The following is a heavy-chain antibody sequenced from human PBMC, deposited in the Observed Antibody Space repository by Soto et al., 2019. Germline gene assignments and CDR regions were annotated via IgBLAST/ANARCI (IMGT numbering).Heavy chain of an antibody. CDR2: ISYDGSHK. V-gene: IGHV3-30*18. CDR3: AKETPPRRPYYDNTGYYYSES. CDR1: GFNVSSNG. J-gene: IGHJ4*02. D-gene: IGHD3-22*01. Sequence: GGSLRLSCAASGFNVSSNGMFWVRQAPAEGLEWVAIISYDGSHKYYGDSVKGRFTISRDISKNTLYLQMNSLRAEDTAVYYCAKETPPRRPYYDNTGYYYSESWGQGTLVTVFS.